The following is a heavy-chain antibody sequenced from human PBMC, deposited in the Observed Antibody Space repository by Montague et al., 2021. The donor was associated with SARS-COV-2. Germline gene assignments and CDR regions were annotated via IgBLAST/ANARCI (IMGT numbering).Heavy chain of an antibody. CDR1: GGSISSSNW. V-gene: IGHV4-4*02. D-gene: IGHD3-22*01. Sequence: SETLSLTCAVSGGSISSSNWWSWVRQPPGKGLEWIGEIYHSGSTNYNPSLKSRVTISVDKSKNQFSLKLSSVTAADTAVYYCAREWANYDSSGTSYYYYGMDVWGQGTTVTVSS. J-gene: IGHJ6*02. CDR3: AREWANYDSSGTSYYYYGMDV. CDR2: IYHSGST.